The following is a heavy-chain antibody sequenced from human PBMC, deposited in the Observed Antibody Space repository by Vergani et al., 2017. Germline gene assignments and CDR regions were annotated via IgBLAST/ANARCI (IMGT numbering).Heavy chain of an antibody. D-gene: IGHD2-2*01. CDR1: GGSFSGYD. J-gene: IGHJ4*02. V-gene: IGHV4-34*01. CDR3: ARGEGWNLRLYCSSTSCYGVYFDY. Sequence: QVQLQQWGAGLLKPSETLSLTCAAYGGSFSGYDWSWIRQPPGKGLEWIGEINHSGSTNYNPSLKSRVTISVDTSKNQFSLKLSSVTAADTAVYYCARGEGWNLRLYCSSTSCYGVYFDYWVQGTLVTVSS. CDR2: INHSGST.